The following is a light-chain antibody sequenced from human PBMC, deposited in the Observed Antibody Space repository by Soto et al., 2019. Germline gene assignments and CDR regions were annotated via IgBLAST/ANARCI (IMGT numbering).Light chain of an antibody. J-gene: IGKJ5*01. CDR2: AAS. V-gene: IGKV1-39*01. Sequence: IQMTQSASSLTASLGDRVTITCRASQSISSYLNWYQPKPGKAPKLLIYAASSLQSGVPSRFSGSGSGTDFTLTISSLQPEDVATYYGQQSYSTPITFGQGTRLEIK. CDR1: QSISSY. CDR3: QQSYSTPIT.